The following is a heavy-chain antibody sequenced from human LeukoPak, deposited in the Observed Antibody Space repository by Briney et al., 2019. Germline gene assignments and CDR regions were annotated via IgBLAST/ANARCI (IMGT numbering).Heavy chain of an antibody. V-gene: IGHV1-69*13. CDR2: IIPIFGTA. CDR3: AGRYSSSWYNPPPYYYYYMDV. J-gene: IGHJ6*03. Sequence: AASVKVSCKASGYTFSSYAISWVRQAPGQGLEWMGGIIPIFGTANYAQKFQGRVTITADESTSTAYMELSSLRSEDTAVYYCAGRYSSSWYNPPPYYYYYMDVWGKGTTVTVSS. D-gene: IGHD6-13*01. CDR1: GYTFSSYA.